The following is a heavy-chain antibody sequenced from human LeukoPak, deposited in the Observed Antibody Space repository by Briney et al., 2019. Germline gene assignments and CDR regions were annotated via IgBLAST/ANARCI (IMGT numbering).Heavy chain of an antibody. V-gene: IGHV3-7*01. CDR1: GLTFNSYW. CDR3: ARGRYCSGGGCHYFDY. Sequence: PGGSLRLSCAVSGLTFNSYWMSWVRQAPGKGLEWVANIKQDGSEKFYVDSVKGRFTISRDNAKNSLYLQMNSLRAEDTAVFYCARGRYCSGGGCHYFDYWGQGTMATVSS. D-gene: IGHD2-15*01. CDR2: IKQDGSEK. J-gene: IGHJ4*02.